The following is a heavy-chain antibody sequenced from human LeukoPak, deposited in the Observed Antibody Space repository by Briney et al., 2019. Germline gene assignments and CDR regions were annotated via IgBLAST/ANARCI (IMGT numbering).Heavy chain of an antibody. CDR1: GFTFSSYS. CDR2: ISSSSSYI. CDR3: AKDQRGDQGYFDY. D-gene: IGHD2-21*02. J-gene: IGHJ4*02. V-gene: IGHV3-21*01. Sequence: GGSLRLSCAASGFTFSSYSMNWVRQAPGKGLEWVSSISSSSSYIYYADSVKGRFTISRDNSKNTLYLQMNSLRAEDTAVYYCAKDQRGDQGYFDYWGQGTLVTVSS.